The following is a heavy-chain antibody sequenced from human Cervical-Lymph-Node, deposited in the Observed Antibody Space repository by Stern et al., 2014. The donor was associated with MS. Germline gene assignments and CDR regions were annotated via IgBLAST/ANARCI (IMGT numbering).Heavy chain of an antibody. CDR3: ARDHLAAAGQKATWFDP. J-gene: IGHJ5*02. Sequence: VQLVESGGGVVQPGRSLRLSCAASGFTFSSYGMHWVRQAPGKGLEWVAVIWYDGSNKYYADSVKGRFTISRDNSKNTLYLQMNSLRAEDTAVYYCARDHLAAAGQKATWFDPWGQGTLVTVSS. D-gene: IGHD6-13*01. CDR2: IWYDGSNK. CDR1: GFTFSSYG. V-gene: IGHV3-33*01.